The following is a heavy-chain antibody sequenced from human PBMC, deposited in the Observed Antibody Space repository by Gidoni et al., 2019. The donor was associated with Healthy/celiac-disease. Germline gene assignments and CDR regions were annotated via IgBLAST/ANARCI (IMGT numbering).Heavy chain of an antibody. Sequence: EVQLLESGGGLVQPGGSLRLSCAASGFTFSSYAMSWVRQAPGTGLEWVSAISGSGGSTYYADSGKGRFTISRDNSKNTLYLQMNSLRAEDTAVYYCAKDEGEYYYGSGSYVYWGQGTLVTVSS. CDR3: AKDEGEYYYGSGSYVY. J-gene: IGHJ4*02. D-gene: IGHD3-10*01. CDR1: GFTFSSYA. V-gene: IGHV3-23*01. CDR2: ISGSGGST.